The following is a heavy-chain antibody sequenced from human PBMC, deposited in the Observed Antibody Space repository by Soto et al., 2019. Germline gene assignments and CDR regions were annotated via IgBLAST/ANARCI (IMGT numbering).Heavy chain of an antibody. J-gene: IGHJ6*02. CDR3: ARGPYYDFWSSSGMDV. CDR1: GGSISSYY. D-gene: IGHD3-3*01. V-gene: IGHV4-59*01. CDR2: IYYSGST. Sequence: PSETLSLTRTVCGGSISSYYWSWIRQPPGKGLEWIGYIYYSGSTNYNPSLKSRVTISVDTSKNQFSLKLSSVTAADTAVYYCARGPYYDFWSSSGMDVWGQGTTVTVSS.